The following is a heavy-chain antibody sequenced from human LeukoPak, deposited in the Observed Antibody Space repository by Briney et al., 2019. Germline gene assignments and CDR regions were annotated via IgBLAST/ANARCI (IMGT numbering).Heavy chain of an antibody. CDR2: LYDSNEN. D-gene: IGHD3-22*01. CDR3: ARGLSGHSIFGSGLSDY. CDR1: GFSVSTNY. V-gene: IGHV3-53*05. Sequence: RSGGSLRLSCVASGFSVSTNYMTWVRQAPGKGPEWVSVLYDSNENFYLAAVEGRFFISRDSPTNTLYLQMNSLRPEDTAVYYCARGLSGHSIFGSGLSDYWGRGTLVTVSS. J-gene: IGHJ4*02.